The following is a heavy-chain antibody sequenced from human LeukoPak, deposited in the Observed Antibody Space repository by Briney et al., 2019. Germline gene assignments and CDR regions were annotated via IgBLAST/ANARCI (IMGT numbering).Heavy chain of an antibody. V-gene: IGHV3-30*19. Sequence: GGSLRLSCAASGFTFSSYGMHWVRQAPGKGLEWVAVISYDGSNKYYADSVKGRFTISRDNSKNTLYLQMNSLRAEDTAVYYCASGPDCGGDCYYDYWGQGTLVTVSS. J-gene: IGHJ4*02. CDR1: GFTFSSYG. CDR3: ASGPDCGGDCYYDY. CDR2: ISYDGSNK. D-gene: IGHD2-21*02.